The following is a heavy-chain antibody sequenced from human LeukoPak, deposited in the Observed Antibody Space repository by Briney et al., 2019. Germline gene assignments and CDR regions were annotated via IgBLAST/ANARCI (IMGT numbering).Heavy chain of an antibody. V-gene: IGHV1-2*02. CDR3: ARSPSPYGSGSYRVYFDY. Sequence: ASVKVSCKASGYTFAGYYIHWVRQAPGQGLEWMGWINPNSGGTNYAQKFQGRVTMTRDTSISTAYMELSRLRSDDTAVYYCARSPSPYGSGSYRVYFDYWGQGTLVTVSS. CDR2: INPNSGGT. J-gene: IGHJ4*02. D-gene: IGHD3-10*01. CDR1: GYTFAGYY.